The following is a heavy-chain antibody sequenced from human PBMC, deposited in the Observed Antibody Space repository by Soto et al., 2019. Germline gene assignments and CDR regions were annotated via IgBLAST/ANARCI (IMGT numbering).Heavy chain of an antibody. CDR3: VMGSHCNSVRCAGAPNIWFDP. D-gene: IGHD3-10*01. CDR1: GGSISSNY. CDR2: VYYAGNT. Sequence: VQLLEPGPELVQPLQTLSLTCLVSGGSISSNYWGWIRQPPGKGLEYIGHVYYAGNTKYNPSLKSRVTISVDPSKKRFSLRLSSVTAADTAMYYCVMGSHCNSVRCAGAPNIWFDPWGQGTLVTVS. V-gene: IGHV4-59*01. J-gene: IGHJ5*02.